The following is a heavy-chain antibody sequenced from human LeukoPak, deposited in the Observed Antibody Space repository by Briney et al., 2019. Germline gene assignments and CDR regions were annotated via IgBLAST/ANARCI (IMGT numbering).Heavy chain of an antibody. D-gene: IGHD7-27*01. Sequence: GGCLRLSCAASGFTFSSYGMHWVRQAPGKGLEWVAVIWYDGSNKYYADSVKGRFTISRDNSKNTLYLQMNSLRAEDTAVYYCARDFARTGDYHHFDYWGQGSLVTVSS. J-gene: IGHJ4*02. CDR3: ARDFARTGDYHHFDY. CDR2: IWYDGSNK. V-gene: IGHV3-33*01. CDR1: GFTFSSYG.